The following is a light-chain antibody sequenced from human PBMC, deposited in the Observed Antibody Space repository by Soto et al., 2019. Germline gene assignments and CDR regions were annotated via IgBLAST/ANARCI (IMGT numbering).Light chain of an antibody. CDR1: QSVSSN. CDR3: QQYNKWPPVYT. Sequence: EIEMTQSPATLSVSPGERATLSCRASQSVSSNLAWYQLKPGQAPRLLIYGASSRATAIPARFSGSGSGTEFTLTISSLQSEDSAVSYCQQYNKWPPVYTFGQGTKLEI. V-gene: IGKV3-15*01. J-gene: IGKJ2*01. CDR2: GAS.